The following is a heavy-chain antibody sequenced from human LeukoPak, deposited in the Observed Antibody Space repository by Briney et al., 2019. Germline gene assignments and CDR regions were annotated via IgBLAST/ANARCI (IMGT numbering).Heavy chain of an antibody. CDR2: ISGSGGST. CDR3: AKDHSYLTVTGFDY. Sequence: PGGSLRLSCAASGFTFSSYTMTWVRQAPGKGLEWVSAISGSGGSTYYADSVKGRFTISRDNSKNTLYLQMSSLRAEDTAVYYCAKDHSYLTVTGFDYWGQGTLVTVSS. V-gene: IGHV3-23*01. J-gene: IGHJ4*02. D-gene: IGHD1-14*01. CDR1: GFTFSSYT.